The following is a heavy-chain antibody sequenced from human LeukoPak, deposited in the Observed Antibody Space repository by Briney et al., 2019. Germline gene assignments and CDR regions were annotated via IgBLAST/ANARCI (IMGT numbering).Heavy chain of an antibody. CDR1: GFTSSSYW. Sequence: GGSLRLSCAASGFTSSSYWMHWVRQAPGKGLVWVSRINSDESSTNYADSVKGRFTISRDNAKNTLYLQMNSLRAEDTAVYYCARQSNYGMDVWGRGTTVTVSS. V-gene: IGHV3-74*01. CDR3: ARQSNYGMDV. CDR2: INSDESST. J-gene: IGHJ6*02.